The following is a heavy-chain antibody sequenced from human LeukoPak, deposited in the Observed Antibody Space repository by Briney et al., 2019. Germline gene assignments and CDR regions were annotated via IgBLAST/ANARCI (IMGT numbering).Heavy chain of an antibody. CDR2: ISSSGVTI. Sequence: GGSLRLSCATSGFTFRNYAVNWVRQAPGKGLEWISHISSSGVTIYYADSVKDRFIISRDNAKNSLYLQLNSLRAEDTAVYYCARGWGDYGQNLPYFDYWGQGTLVTVS. CDR3: ARGWGDYGQNLPYFDY. V-gene: IGHV3-48*03. J-gene: IGHJ4*02. D-gene: IGHD4-17*01. CDR1: GFTFRNYA.